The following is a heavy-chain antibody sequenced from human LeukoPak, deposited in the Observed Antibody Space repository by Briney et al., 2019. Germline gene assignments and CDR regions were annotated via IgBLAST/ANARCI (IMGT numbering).Heavy chain of an antibody. V-gene: IGHV4-39*01. J-gene: IGHJ5*02. D-gene: IGHD2-21*01. CDR3: ATSDYSYWFDP. Sequence: SETLSLTCTVSGDSISTPTYYWGWLRQPPGKGLEWIGSIYFSGDTYYNPSLKSRVTISVDTSNNQFSLRLTSVTATDAAVYYCATSDYSYWFDPWGQGTLVTVSS. CDR2: IYFSGDT. CDR1: GDSISTPTYY.